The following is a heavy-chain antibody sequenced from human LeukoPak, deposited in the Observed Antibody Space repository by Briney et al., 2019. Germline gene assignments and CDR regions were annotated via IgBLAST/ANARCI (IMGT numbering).Heavy chain of an antibody. D-gene: IGHD2-21*02. CDR1: GFTVSGYA. CDR3: AKDAYCGGDCYPAEYFQH. J-gene: IGHJ1*01. Sequence: PGGSLRLSCAASGFTVSGYAMSWVRQAPGKGLTWVSTISGGGGSTYYADSVKGRFTISRDNSKNTLYLQMNSLRAEDTAVYYCAKDAYCGGDCYPAEYFQHWGQGTLVTVSS. CDR2: ISGGGGST. V-gene: IGHV3-23*01.